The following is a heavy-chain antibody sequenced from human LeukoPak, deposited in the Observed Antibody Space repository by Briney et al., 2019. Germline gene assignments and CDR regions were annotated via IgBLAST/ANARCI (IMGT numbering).Heavy chain of an antibody. D-gene: IGHD5-24*01. CDR2: IYYSGST. V-gene: IGHV4-39*01. CDR1: GGSISSSSYS. J-gene: IGHJ3*02. Sequence: SETLSLTCTVSGGSISSSSYSWGWVRQPPGKGLEWIGSIYYSGSTYYNPSLKSRFTISVDTSKNQFSLKLSSVTAADTAVYYCARQRWLQFRAFDIWGQGTMVTVSS. CDR3: ARQRWLQFRAFDI.